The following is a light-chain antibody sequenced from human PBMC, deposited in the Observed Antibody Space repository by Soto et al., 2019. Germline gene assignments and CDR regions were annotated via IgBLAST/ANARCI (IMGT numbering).Light chain of an antibody. CDR2: AAS. J-gene: IGKJ1*01. CDR3: LQFYNFSWT. CDR1: QVIGND. Sequence: AIQMTQSPSSLSASVGDRVTISCRASQVIGNDLAWYQQKPGKAPRLLIFAASNLQSGVPSRFSGSGSGTDFPLPISRLQPEDFATYYCLQFYNFSWTFGQGTKVEIK. V-gene: IGKV1-6*01.